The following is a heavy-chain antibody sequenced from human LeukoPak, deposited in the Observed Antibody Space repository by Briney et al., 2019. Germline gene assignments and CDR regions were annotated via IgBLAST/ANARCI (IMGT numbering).Heavy chain of an antibody. CDR2: MNPNSGNT. CDR1: GYTFTSYD. J-gene: IGHJ3*02. V-gene: IGHV1-8*01. D-gene: IGHD1-26*01. Sequence: ASVKVSCKASGYTFTSYDINWVRQATGQGLEWMGWMNPNSGNTGHAQKFQGRVTMTRSTSISTAYMELSSLRSEDTAVYYCARTPVSGSYPRGAFDIWGQGTMVTVSS. CDR3: ARTPVSGSYPRGAFDI.